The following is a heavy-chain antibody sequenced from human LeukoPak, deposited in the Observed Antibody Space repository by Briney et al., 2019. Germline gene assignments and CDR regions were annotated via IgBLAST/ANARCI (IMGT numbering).Heavy chain of an antibody. CDR3: ARPSSTSRWYFDL. V-gene: IGHV4-59*01. CDR1: CASISSYY. J-gene: IGHJ2*01. D-gene: IGHD2-2*01. Sequence: PSQTLSLTCTVSCASISSYYCSWIRQPPGEGLEWIAYISYSGSTNYNPSLKSRVTISVDTSKNQFSLKLTAVTAADTAVYYCARPSSTSRWYFDLWGRGTLVTVSS. CDR2: ISYSGST.